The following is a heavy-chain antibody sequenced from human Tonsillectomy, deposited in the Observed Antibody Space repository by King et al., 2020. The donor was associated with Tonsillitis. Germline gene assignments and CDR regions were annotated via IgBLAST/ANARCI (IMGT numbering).Heavy chain of an antibody. Sequence: QLVQSGGEVKKPGASVKVSCKTSGYTFTTNGISWVRQAPGQGLEWMGWISTYNGNTNYAQKLQGRVTMTTDTATSTAYMELRSLRSDDTAVYYCARDGADYGDFLGFDYWGQGTLVTVSS. D-gene: IGHD4-17*01. CDR3: ARDGADYGDFLGFDY. V-gene: IGHV1-18*04. CDR2: ISTYNGNT. CDR1: GYTFTTNG. J-gene: IGHJ4*02.